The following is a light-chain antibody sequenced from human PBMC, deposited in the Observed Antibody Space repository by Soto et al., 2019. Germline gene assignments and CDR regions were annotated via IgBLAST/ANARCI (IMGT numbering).Light chain of an antibody. CDR1: QSVSSN. CDR3: QQDNNWPPMYT. Sequence: EIVMTQSPVTLSVSPGERATLSCRASQSVSSNLAWYQQKPGQAPRLLIYGASTRATGIPARFSGSGSGTEFTLTINSLQSEDFAVYYCQQDNNWPPMYTFGQGTKLEIK. V-gene: IGKV3-15*01. J-gene: IGKJ2*01. CDR2: GAS.